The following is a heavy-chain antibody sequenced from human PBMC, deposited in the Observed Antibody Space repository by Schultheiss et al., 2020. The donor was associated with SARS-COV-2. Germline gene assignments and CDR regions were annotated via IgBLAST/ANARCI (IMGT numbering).Heavy chain of an antibody. Sequence: SETLSLTCTVSGGSISSSSYYWGWIRQPPGKGLEWIGEINHSGSTNYNPSLKSRVTISVDTSKNQFSLKLSSVTAADTAVYYCAREDGSSWYSMGYGMDVWGQGTTVTVSS. CDR2: INHSGST. V-gene: IGHV4-39*07. CDR3: AREDGSSWYSMGYGMDV. CDR1: GGSISSSSYY. J-gene: IGHJ6*02. D-gene: IGHD6-13*01.